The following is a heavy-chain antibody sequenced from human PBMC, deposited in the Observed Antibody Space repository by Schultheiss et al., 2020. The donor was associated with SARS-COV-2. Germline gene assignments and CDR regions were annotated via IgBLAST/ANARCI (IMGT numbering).Heavy chain of an antibody. CDR2: ISYDGSNK. J-gene: IGHJ4*02. CDR1: GFTFSSYG. CDR3: AKQGAAGTSPNFDY. D-gene: IGHD6-13*01. V-gene: IGHV3-30*18. Sequence: GGSLRLSCAASGFTFSSYGMHWVRQAPGKGLEWVAVISYDGSNKYYADSVKGRFTISRDNSKNTLYLQMNSLRAEDTAVYYCAKQGAAGTSPNFDYWGQGTLVTVSS.